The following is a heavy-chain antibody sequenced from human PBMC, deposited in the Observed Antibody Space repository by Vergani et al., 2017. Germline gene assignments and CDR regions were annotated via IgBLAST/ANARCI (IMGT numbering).Heavy chain of an antibody. D-gene: IGHD2-8*02. Sequence: EVQLVESGGGLVQPGRSLRLSCAASGFTFDDYTLHWVRQAPGKGLEWVSSIDWNSRNIGYADSVKGRFSISRDNAKKSLYLQMNSLKPEDTAFYFCAILVAETAFDSWGQGTLVTVSS. CDR3: AILVAETAFDS. J-gene: IGHJ5*01. CDR1: GFTFDDYT. CDR2: IDWNSRNI. V-gene: IGHV3-9*01.